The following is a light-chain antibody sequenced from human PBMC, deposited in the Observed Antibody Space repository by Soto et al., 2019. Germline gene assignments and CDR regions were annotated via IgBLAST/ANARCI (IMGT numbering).Light chain of an antibody. CDR3: SSYTSDNRDYV. J-gene: IGLJ1*01. CDR2: EVS. Sequence: QSALTQPASVSGSPGQSITISCTGTSSDVGAYTSVSWYQQHPGKAPKLIIYEVSNRPPGVSTRFSGSKSASTASLTISGLQAEDEAHYYCSSYTSDNRDYVFGTGTKLNVL. V-gene: IGLV2-14*01. CDR1: SSDVGAYTS.